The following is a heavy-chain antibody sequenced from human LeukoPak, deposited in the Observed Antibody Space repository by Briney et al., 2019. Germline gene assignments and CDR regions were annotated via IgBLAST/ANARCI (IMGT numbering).Heavy chain of an antibody. D-gene: IGHD2-2*01. V-gene: IGHV4-39*07. CDR3: AREGSLPAAMDYFDY. Sequence: SETLSLTCTVSGGSISSSSYYWGWIRQPTGKGLEWIGSIYYSGSTYHNPSLKSRVTISVDTSKNQFSLKLSSVTAADTAVYYCAREGSLPAAMDYFDYWGQGTLVTVSS. CDR1: GGSISSSSYY. J-gene: IGHJ4*02. CDR2: IYYSGST.